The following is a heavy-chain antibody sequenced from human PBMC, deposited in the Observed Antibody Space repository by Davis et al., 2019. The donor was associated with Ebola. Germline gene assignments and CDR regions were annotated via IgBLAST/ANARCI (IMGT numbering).Heavy chain of an antibody. D-gene: IGHD2-2*01. J-gene: IGHJ4*02. CDR1: GFTFSSYG. Sequence: GGSLRLSCAASGFTFSSYGMNWVRQTPGKGLEWVSAISGSGGSTYYADSVKGRFTISRDNSKNTLYLQMNSLRAEDTAVYYCAKHGSTSCYAGVCYFDYWGQGTLVTVSS. CDR3: AKHGSTSCYAGVCYFDY. CDR2: ISGSGGST. V-gene: IGHV3-23*01.